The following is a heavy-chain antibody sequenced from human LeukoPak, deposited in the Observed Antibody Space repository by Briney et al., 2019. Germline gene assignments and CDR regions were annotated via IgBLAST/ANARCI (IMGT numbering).Heavy chain of an antibody. J-gene: IGHJ4*02. D-gene: IGHD2-2*01. V-gene: IGHV3-23*01. CDR2: ISASGGST. CDR1: GFTFSSSA. Sequence: GGSLRLSCAASGFTFSSSAMSWVRQVPGKGLEWVSGISASGGSTYYADSVRGRFTISRDNAKSSLYLQMDSLRAEDTAIYYCARQCSIISCHWGQGTLVTVSS. CDR3: ARQCSIISCH.